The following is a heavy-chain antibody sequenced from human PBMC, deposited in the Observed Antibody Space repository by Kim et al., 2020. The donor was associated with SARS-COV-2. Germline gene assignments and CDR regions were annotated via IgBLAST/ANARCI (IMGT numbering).Heavy chain of an antibody. CDR3: AKSRYNSCYTTIDC. CDR2: INDSGDRT. D-gene: IGHD2-2*02. V-gene: IGHV3-23*01. J-gene: IGHJ4*02. Sequence: GGSLRLSCAASGFTFSNYDMSWVRQAPGKGLEWVSVINDSGDRTYFADSVKGRFTISRDNSKNTLYLQMNNLRADDTAVYYCAKSRYNSCYTTIDCWGQGTLVTVSS. CDR1: GFTFSNYD.